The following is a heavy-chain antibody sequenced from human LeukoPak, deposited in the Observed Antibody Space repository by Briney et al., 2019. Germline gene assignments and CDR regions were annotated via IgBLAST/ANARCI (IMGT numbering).Heavy chain of an antibody. V-gene: IGHV1-69*05. CDR3: ARGGRTTFDY. D-gene: IGHD2-15*01. Sequence: ASVKVSCKASGGTFSSYAISWVRQALGQGLEWMGRIIPIFGTANYAQKFQGRVTITTDESTSTAYMELSSLRSEDTAVYYCARGGRTTFDYWGQGTLVTVSS. CDR2: IIPIFGTA. CDR1: GGTFSSYA. J-gene: IGHJ4*02.